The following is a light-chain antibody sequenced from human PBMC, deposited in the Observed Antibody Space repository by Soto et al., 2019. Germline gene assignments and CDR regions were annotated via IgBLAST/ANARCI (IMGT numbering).Light chain of an antibody. CDR1: SSDVGGYNY. V-gene: IGLV2-14*01. CDR2: EVS. J-gene: IGLJ2*01. Sequence: QSALTQPASVSGSPGQSITISCTGTSSDVGGYNYVSWYQQHPGKAPELMICEVSNRPSGVSNRFSGSKSGNTASLTISGLQAEDEADYYCSSYTSSSTLVVFGGGTKLTVL. CDR3: SSYTSSSTLVV.